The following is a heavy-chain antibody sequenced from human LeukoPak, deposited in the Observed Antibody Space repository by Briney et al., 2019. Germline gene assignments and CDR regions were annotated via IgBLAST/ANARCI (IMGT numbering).Heavy chain of an antibody. CDR2: IWYDGSNK. D-gene: IGHD6-13*01. J-gene: IGHJ4*02. CDR3: ARDLIAAAGRLDY. Sequence: GGSLRLSCAASGFTFSSYGMHWVRQAPGKGLEWVAVIWYDGSNKYYADSVKGRFTISRDNSKNTLYLQMSSLRAEDTAVYYCARDLIAAAGRLDYWGQGTLVTVSS. V-gene: IGHV3-33*01. CDR1: GFTFSSYG.